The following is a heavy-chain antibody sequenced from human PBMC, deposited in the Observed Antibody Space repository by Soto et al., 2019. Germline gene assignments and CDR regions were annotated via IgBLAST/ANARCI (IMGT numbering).Heavy chain of an antibody. CDR1: GGSFSGYY. J-gene: IGHJ2*01. Sequence: QVQLQQWGAGPLRPLETLSLTCGVSGGSFSGYYWAWIRQSPGKGLEWIGEINDRGSINYNPSLTSRVSISVDTSKNHYSLHLRSVTAADTAVYYCARESHDILTGPPWVWYFDLWGRGNRVTVSS. D-gene: IGHD3-9*01. CDR3: ARESHDILTGPPWVWYFDL. CDR2: INDRGSI. V-gene: IGHV4-34*01.